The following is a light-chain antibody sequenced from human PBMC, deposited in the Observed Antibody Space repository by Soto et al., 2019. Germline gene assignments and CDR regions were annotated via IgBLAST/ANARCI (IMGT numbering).Light chain of an antibody. J-gene: IGKJ1*01. V-gene: IGKV1-39*01. Sequence: DIQMTQSPSSLSASVGDRVTITCRASQSISTYLNWYQQNPGKAPKLLIYAASSLHSGVPSKFSGSGSGTDFTLIISSLQPEDFATYYCQQSYSTPRTFGQGTKVEMK. CDR3: QQSYSTPRT. CDR2: AAS. CDR1: QSISTY.